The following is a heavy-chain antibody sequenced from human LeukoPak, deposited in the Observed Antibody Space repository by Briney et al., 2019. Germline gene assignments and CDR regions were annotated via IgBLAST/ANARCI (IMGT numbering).Heavy chain of an antibody. CDR1: GFTFSAYA. J-gene: IGHJ3*02. CDR3: ARRGGPAAFDI. Sequence: GGSLRLSCAASGFTFSAYAMSWVRQAPGKGLEWVSGITGSDGSTYYADSVKGRFTISRDNTKKTLYLQMNSLRAEDTAVYYCARRGGPAAFDIWGQGTMVTVSS. CDR2: ITGSDGST. V-gene: IGHV3-23*01. D-gene: IGHD3-16*01.